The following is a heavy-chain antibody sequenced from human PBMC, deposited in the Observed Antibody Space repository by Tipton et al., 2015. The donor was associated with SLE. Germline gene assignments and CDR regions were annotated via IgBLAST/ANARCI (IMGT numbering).Heavy chain of an antibody. CDR2: IYSRGST. CDR1: GGSISSGSYY. J-gene: IGHJ6*02. D-gene: IGHD2-15*01. V-gene: IGHV4-61*02. CDR3: TRGPYCSVDSCYRGMDV. Sequence: TLSLTCSVSGGSISSGSYYWSWIRQPAGKGLEWIGRIYSRGSTNSNLSLKSRVTISANTPKNQFSLMLSSVTAADTAVYYCTRGPYCSVDSCYRGMDVWGQGTTVTVSS.